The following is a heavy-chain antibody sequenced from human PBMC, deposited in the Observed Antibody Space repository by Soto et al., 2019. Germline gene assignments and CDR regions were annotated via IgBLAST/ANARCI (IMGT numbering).Heavy chain of an antibody. D-gene: IGHD6-13*01. J-gene: IGHJ4*02. CDR2: INHSGST. V-gene: IGHV4-34*01. Sequence: SETLSLTCAVYGGSCSGYYWSWIRQPPGKGLEWIGEINHSGSTNYNPSLKSRVTISVDTSKNQFSLKLSSVTAADTAVYYCARGPPTIAAADTFDYWGQGTLVTVSS. CDR1: GGSCSGYY. CDR3: ARGPPTIAAADTFDY.